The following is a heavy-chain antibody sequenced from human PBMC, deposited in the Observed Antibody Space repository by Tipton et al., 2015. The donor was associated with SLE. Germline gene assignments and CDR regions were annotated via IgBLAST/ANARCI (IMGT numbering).Heavy chain of an antibody. CDR1: GGSISSYY. CDR3: ARVGNNGDYVGAFDI. V-gene: IGHV4-4*08. J-gene: IGHJ3*02. D-gene: IGHD4-17*01. CDR2: IYTSGST. Sequence: TLSLTCTVSGGSISSYYWSWIRQPPGKGLEWIGYIYTSGSTNYNPSLKSRVTISVDTSKNQFSLKLSSVTAADTAVYYCARVGNNGDYVGAFDIWGQGTMVTVSS.